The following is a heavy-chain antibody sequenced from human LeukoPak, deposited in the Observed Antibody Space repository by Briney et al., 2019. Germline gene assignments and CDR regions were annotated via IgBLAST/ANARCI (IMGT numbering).Heavy chain of an antibody. Sequence: GGSLRLSCAASGFTLTSYAMHWVRQAPGKGLEWVAVISYDGSIKYYADSVKGRFTISRDNSETTLYLQMNSLRAEDTAVYYSARGSCGYSYYFDYWGQGTLVSVSS. CDR2: ISYDGSIK. CDR3: ARGSCGYSYYFDY. CDR1: GFTLTSYA. D-gene: IGHD3-22*01. V-gene: IGHV3-30-3*01. J-gene: IGHJ4*02.